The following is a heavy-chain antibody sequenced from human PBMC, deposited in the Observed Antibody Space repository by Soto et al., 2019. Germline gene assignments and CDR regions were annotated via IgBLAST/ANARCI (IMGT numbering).Heavy chain of an antibody. J-gene: IGHJ4*02. CDR2: IKRKAEGGPT. D-gene: IGHD6-6*01. CDR1: GSPFNNAG. CDR3: SPLDSSSSGGG. V-gene: IGHV3-15*01. Sequence: EVQLVESGEGFVKRGGPFGLSFAAPGSPFNNAGWSGFGRAPGRGLEWVGGIKRKAEGGPTAYAAAVQGRFTISRDDSRDTLYLQMNNLKIEDTAVYYCSPLDSSSSGGGGGQGTLVTVSS.